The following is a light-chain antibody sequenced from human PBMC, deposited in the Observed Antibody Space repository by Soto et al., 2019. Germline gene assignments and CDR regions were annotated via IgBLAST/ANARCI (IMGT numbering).Light chain of an antibody. Sequence: QSVLTQPPSASGTPGQRVTISCSGSSSNIGGNTVNWYQQFPGMAPKLLIYNNNHRPSGVPDRFSGSRSGTSASLAISGLQSEHEADYYCAAWDDSLNGYVFGTGTKVTVL. CDR2: NNN. CDR3: AAWDDSLNGYV. V-gene: IGLV1-44*01. CDR1: SSNIGGNT. J-gene: IGLJ1*01.